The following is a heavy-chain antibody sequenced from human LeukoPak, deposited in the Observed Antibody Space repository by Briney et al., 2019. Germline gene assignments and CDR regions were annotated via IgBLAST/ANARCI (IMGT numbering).Heavy chain of an antibody. V-gene: IGHV1-2*02. D-gene: IGHD6-19*01. J-gene: IGHJ4*02. CDR2: INPNSGGT. Sequence: ASVKVSCKTSGYRFTGYYLHWVRQAPGQGLEWMGWINPNSGGTNYAQKFQGRVTMTRDTSISTAYMELSRLRSDDTAVHYCAREGWDSSGDLLSWGQGTLVTVSS. CDR3: AREGWDSSGDLLS. CDR1: GYRFTGYY.